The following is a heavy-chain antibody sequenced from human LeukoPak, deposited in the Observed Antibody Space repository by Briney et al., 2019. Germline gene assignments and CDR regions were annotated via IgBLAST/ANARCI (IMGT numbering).Heavy chain of an antibody. J-gene: IGHJ4*02. CDR1: GGFISSSSYY. Sequence: SETLSLTCTVSGGFISSSSYYWGWIRQPPGKGLEWIGSIYYSGSTYYNPSLKSRVTISVDTSKNQFSLKLSSVTAADTAVYYCARHTTPIPGGYFDYWGQGTLVTVSS. D-gene: IGHD1-26*01. CDR3: ARHTTPIPGGYFDY. CDR2: IYYSGST. V-gene: IGHV4-39*01.